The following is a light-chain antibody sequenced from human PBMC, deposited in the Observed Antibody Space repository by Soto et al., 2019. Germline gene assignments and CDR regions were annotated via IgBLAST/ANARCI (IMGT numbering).Light chain of an antibody. CDR3: RSYTSSSTEV. V-gene: IGLV2-14*01. CDR1: RSDVGGYHY. Sequence: QSALTQPASVSGSPGQSITISCTGTRSDVGGYHYVSWYQQYPGKAPKLMIYDVSNRPSGVSNRFSGSKSGNTASLTISGLQAEDEADYYCRSYTSSSTEVFGTGTKLTVL. CDR2: DVS. J-gene: IGLJ1*01.